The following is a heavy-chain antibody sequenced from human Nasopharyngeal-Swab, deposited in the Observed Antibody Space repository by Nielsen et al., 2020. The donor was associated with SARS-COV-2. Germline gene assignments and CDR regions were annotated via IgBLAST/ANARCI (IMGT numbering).Heavy chain of an antibody. CDR3: ARGGYSYGKYYYYYMDV. CDR1: GFTFSDYY. CDR2: ISSSSSYT. J-gene: IGHJ6*03. Sequence: GESLKISCAASGFTFSDYYMSWIRQAPGKGLEWVSYISSSSSYTNYADSVKGRFTISRDNAKNSLYLQMNSLRAGDTAVYYCARGGYSYGKYYYYYMDVWGKGTTVTVSS. V-gene: IGHV3-11*06. D-gene: IGHD5-18*01.